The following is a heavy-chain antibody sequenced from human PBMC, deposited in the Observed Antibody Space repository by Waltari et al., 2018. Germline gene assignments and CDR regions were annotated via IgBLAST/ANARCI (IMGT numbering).Heavy chain of an antibody. CDR3: VRHARTTSGGKHFDH. CDR2: MYYSGST. V-gene: IGHV4-39*01. CDR1: GDSISSSSYY. Sequence: QLQLQESGPGLVKASATLSLTCTASGDSISSSSYYWRWVPPPPGKGLEWIGNMYYSGSTYYNPSLKGRVTISGDTSKSQFSLKLSSVTAADTSMYYCVRHARTTSGGKHFDHWGQGMLVTVSP. J-gene: IGHJ4*02. D-gene: IGHD2-15*01.